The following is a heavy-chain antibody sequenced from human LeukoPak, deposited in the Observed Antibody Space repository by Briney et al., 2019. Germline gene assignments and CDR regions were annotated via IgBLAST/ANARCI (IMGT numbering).Heavy chain of an antibody. V-gene: IGHV4-39*07. D-gene: IGHD3-22*01. J-gene: IGHJ6*03. Sequence: SETLSLTCTVSGGSISSNTYYWGWIRQPPGKGLEWIGSIYYSGSTNYNPSLKSRVTISVDTSKNQFSLKLSSVTAADTAVYYCVRGRITTIVVVNYFYYYMDVWGKGTTVTVSS. CDR3: VRGRITTIVVVNYFYYYMDV. CDR2: IYYSGST. CDR1: GGSISSNTYY.